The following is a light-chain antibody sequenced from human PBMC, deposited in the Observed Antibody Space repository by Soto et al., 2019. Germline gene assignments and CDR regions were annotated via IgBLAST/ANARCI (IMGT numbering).Light chain of an antibody. Sequence: VLTQSPATLSLSPVERATLSCRASQSLGSYLAWYQQKPGQAPRLLIYGASSRATGIPDRFSGSGSGTDFSLTISRLEPEDFAVYYCHQYGSSPTTLGQGTKVDIK. CDR2: GAS. J-gene: IGKJ1*01. CDR3: HQYGSSPTT. CDR1: QSLGSY. V-gene: IGKV3-20*01.